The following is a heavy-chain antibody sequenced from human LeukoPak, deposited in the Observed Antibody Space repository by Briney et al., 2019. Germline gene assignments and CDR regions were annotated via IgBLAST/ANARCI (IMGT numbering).Heavy chain of an antibody. V-gene: IGHV3-7*01. CDR3: ATSHDSAGND. Sequence: GGSLRLSCAASGFAFSDFWMRWVRQAPGKGLEWVANIRHDGNAKNYVPSVRGRFTISRDNAKNSLYLQMNSLTVGDTAVYYCATSHDSAGNDWGQGTLVTVSS. CDR2: IRHDGNAK. D-gene: IGHD2-15*01. J-gene: IGHJ4*02. CDR1: GFAFSDFW.